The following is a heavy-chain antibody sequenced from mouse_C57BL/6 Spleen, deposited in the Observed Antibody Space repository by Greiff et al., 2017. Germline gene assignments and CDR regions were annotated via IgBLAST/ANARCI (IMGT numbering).Heavy chain of an antibody. CDR3: ARGYYGSEVYAMDY. CDR1: GYTFTSYW. V-gene: IGHV1-50*01. CDR2: IDPSDSYT. D-gene: IGHD1-1*01. Sequence: QVQLQQPGAELVKPGASVKLSCKASGYTFTSYWMQWVKQRPGQGLEWIGEIDPSDSYTNSNQKFKGKATLAVDTSSSTAYMQLSSLTSEDSAVYYCARGYYGSEVYAMDYWGQGTSVTVSS. J-gene: IGHJ4*01.